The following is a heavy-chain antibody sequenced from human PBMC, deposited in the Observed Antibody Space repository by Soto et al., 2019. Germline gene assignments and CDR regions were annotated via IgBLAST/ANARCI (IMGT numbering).Heavy chain of an antibody. J-gene: IGHJ4*02. V-gene: IGHV3-23*01. D-gene: IGHD3-3*01. CDR1: GFTFSNYA. CDR2: ISGSGSST. Sequence: EVQLLESGGGLVQPGGSLRLSCEASGFTFSNYAMGWVRQAPGKGLEWVSTISGSGSSTYYTDSVKDRFTISRDNSKNTLYLQMHTLRAEDTAIYYCAKDVRSGTSCRNFDSWGQGTLVTVSS. CDR3: AKDVRSGTSCRNFDS.